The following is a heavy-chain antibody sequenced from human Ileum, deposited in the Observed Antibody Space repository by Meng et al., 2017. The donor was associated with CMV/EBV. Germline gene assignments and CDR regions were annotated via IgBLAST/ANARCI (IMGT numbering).Heavy chain of an antibody. CDR2: INHSGST. CDR3: ARGLGRITIFGVVNNYFDF. D-gene: IGHD3-3*01. CDR1: GGSFSAYY. Sequence: GSLRLSCAVYGGSFSAYYWSWIRQPPGKGLEWIGEINHSGSTNYNPSLKSRVTISVDTSKNQFSLKLSSVTAADTAVYYCARGLGRITIFGVVNNYFDFWGQGTLVTGSS. V-gene: IGHV4-34*01. J-gene: IGHJ4*02.